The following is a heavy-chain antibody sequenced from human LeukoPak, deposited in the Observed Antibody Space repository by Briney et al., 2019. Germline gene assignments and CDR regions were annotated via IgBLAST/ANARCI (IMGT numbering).Heavy chain of an antibody. CDR2: ISGSGSTK. J-gene: IGHJ4*02. V-gene: IGHV3-11*01. CDR3: AKTLATVTSGYFDY. CDR1: GSTFSDYY. D-gene: IGHD4-11*01. Sequence: PGGSLRLSCAASGSTFSDYYMSWIRQAPGKGLEWVSHISGSGSTKIYADSVKGVTISRDNAENSLYLQVNSLRAEDTAVYYCAKTLATVTSGYFDYWGQGTLVTVSS.